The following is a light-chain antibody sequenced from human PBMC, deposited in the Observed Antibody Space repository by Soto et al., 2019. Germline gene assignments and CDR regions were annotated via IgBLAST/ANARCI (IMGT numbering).Light chain of an antibody. Sequence: VLTQSPATLSLSPGERATLSCRASQSVSSYLAWYQQKPGQAPRLLIYDASNRATGIPARFSGSGSGTDFTLTISSLEPEDFAVYYCQQGTFGPGTKVDI. CDR3: QQGT. V-gene: IGKV3-11*01. CDR2: DAS. CDR1: QSVSSY. J-gene: IGKJ3*01.